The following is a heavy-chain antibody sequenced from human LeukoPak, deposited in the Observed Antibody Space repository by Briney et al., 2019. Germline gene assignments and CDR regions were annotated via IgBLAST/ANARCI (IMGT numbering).Heavy chain of an antibody. V-gene: IGHV3-21*01. J-gene: IGHJ3*02. D-gene: IGHD1-26*01. CDR2: ISSTSNYI. Sequence: GGSLRLSCAASGFTFSTYAISWVRQAPGKGLEWVSCISSTSNYIFYADSVRGRFTIPRDNAKNSLYLQMDSLRAEDTAVYYCARGGIITSYAFEIWGQGAMVTVSS. CDR1: GFTFSTYA. CDR3: ARGGIITSYAFEI.